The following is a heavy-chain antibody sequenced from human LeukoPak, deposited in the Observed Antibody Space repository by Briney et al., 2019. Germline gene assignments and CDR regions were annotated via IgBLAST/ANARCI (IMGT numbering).Heavy chain of an antibody. CDR3: TTDYGYVWGSYRLGY. V-gene: IGHV3-23*01. Sequence: GGSLRLSCAASGFAFSNYALNWVRQAPGKGLEWVSGISNSGGTTYYADSVKGRFTISRDNSKNTLYLQMNNLKAEDTAVYYCTTDYGYVWGSYRLGYWGQGTLVTVSS. J-gene: IGHJ4*02. D-gene: IGHD3-16*02. CDR2: ISNSGGTT. CDR1: GFAFSNYA.